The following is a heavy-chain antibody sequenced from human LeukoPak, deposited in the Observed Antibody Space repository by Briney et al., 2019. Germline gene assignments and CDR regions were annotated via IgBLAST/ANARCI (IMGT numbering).Heavy chain of an antibody. CDR3: ARGFH. J-gene: IGHJ4*02. CDR1: GGSISSYY. V-gene: IGHV4-59*08. Sequence: SETLSLTCTVSGGSISSYYWSWIRQPPGKGLEWIGYIYYSGSTNYNPSLKRRVTISVDTSKNQFSLKLSSVTAADTAVYYCARGFHWGQGTLVTVSS. CDR2: IYYSGST.